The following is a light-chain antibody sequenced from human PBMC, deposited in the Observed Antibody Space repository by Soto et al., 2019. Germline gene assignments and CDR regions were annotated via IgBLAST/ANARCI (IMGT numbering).Light chain of an antibody. CDR3: FSYTSSTAYV. CDR2: EVS. J-gene: IGLJ1*01. Sequence: QSALTQPASVSGSPGQSITISCTGTSSDVGGYKYVSWYQLHPGKAPKLMIYEVSNRPSGISNRFSASKSGNTASLTISGLQAEDEADYYCFSYTSSTAYVFGTGTKLTVX. CDR1: SSDVGGYKY. V-gene: IGLV2-14*01.